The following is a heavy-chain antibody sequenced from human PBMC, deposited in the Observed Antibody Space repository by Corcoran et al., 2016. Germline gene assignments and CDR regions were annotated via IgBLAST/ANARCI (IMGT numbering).Heavy chain of an antibody. Sequence: QVQLVESGGGLVKPGGSLRRSCAASGFTFSDYYMSWIRQAPGKGLEWVSYISSSGSTIYYADSVKGRFTISRDNAKNSLYLQMNSLRAEATAVYYCARDSGYSSSSVLLGMDVWGQGTTVTVSS. J-gene: IGHJ6*02. CDR2: ISSSGSTI. CDR1: GFTFSDYY. CDR3: ARDSGYSSSSVLLGMDV. V-gene: IGHV3-11*01. D-gene: IGHD6-6*01.